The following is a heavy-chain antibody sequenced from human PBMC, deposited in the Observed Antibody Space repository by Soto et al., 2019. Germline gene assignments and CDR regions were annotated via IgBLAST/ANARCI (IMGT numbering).Heavy chain of an antibody. V-gene: IGHV5-51*01. CDR2: IKPGGSDL. J-gene: IGHJ3*02. CDR3: AKSSSSRLYAFDI. D-gene: IGHD6-6*01. Sequence: GETLKISCKGAGYRLDGAWIGWVRQMPGKGLEWMGIIKPGGSDLRYSPSFRGQVTISADAAVNTAFLQWNSLKASDTAMYYCAKSSSSRLYAFDIGGQGTMVTVSS. CDR1: GYRLDGAW.